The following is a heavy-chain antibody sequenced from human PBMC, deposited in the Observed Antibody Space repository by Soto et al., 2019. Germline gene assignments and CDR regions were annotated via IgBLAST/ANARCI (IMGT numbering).Heavy chain of an antibody. Sequence: KPSETLSLTCTVSGGSISSYYWSWIRQPAGKGLEWIGRIYTSGSTNYNPSLKSRVTMSVDTSKNQFSLKLRSVTAADTAVYYCARDVVSSGWYYFDYWGQGTLVPVYS. CDR2: IYTSGST. V-gene: IGHV4-4*07. CDR1: GGSISSYY. CDR3: ARDVVSSGWYYFDY. J-gene: IGHJ4*02. D-gene: IGHD6-19*01.